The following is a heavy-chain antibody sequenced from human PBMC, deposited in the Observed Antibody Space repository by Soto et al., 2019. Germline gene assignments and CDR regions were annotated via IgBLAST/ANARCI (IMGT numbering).Heavy chain of an antibody. CDR3: ARVGLDENSLSNFDY. D-gene: IGHD2-15*01. J-gene: IGHJ4*02. CDR2: IYYDGTT. Sequence: SETLSLTCTVSGGSISSSTHYWSWIRQHPGKGLEWIGYIYYDGTTYHNPSLKSRANMSVETSKSQFSLKLNSVTAADTAVYYCARVGLDENSLSNFDYWGQGTPVTVSS. CDR1: GGSISSSTHY. V-gene: IGHV4-31*03.